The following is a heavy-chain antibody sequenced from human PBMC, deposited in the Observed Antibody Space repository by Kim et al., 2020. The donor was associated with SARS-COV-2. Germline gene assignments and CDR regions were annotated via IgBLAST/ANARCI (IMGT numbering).Heavy chain of an antibody. Sequence: SETLSLTCTVSGGSISSSSYYWGWIRQPPGKGLEWIGSIYYSGSTYYNPSLKSRVTISVDTSKNQFSLKLSSGTAADTAVYYCARDPPTVAGGSGSYYNPPRYVYYGMDVWGQGTTVTVSS. CDR1: GGSISSSSYY. D-gene: IGHD3-10*01. J-gene: IGHJ6*02. CDR2: IYYSGST. V-gene: IGHV4-39*07. CDR3: ARDPPTVAGGSGSYYNPPRYVYYGMDV.